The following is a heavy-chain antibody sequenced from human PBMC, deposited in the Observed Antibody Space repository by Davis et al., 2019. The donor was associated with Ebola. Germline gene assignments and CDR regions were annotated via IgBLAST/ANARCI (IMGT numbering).Heavy chain of an antibody. J-gene: IGHJ4*01. D-gene: IGHD5-12*01. CDR2: INPDGARK. CDR3: ARLPSGVGRALDY. V-gene: IGHV3-7*01. CDR1: GFTFSNAW. Sequence: GESLKISCAASGFTFSNAWMTWVRQAPGKGLEWVAHINPDGARKQYVDSVKGRFTISRDNAKNSLFLQLNSLRAEDTALYHCARLPSGVGRALDYWGHGTLVTVSS.